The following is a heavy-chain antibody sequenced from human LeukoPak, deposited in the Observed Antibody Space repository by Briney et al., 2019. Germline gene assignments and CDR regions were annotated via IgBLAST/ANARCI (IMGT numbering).Heavy chain of an antibody. CDR2: GHSSGST. CDR3: ARGVGSATSNWFDP. D-gene: IGHD2-2*01. CDR1: GGSISSGNYY. V-gene: IGHV4-61*02. J-gene: IGHJ5*02. Sequence: PSQTLSLTCTVSGGSISSGNYYWSWIRQPAGKGLEWIGRGHSSGSTNYNPSLKSRVTISVDTSKNQFSLKLTSVTAADTAVYYCARGVGSATSNWFDPWGQGALVTVSS.